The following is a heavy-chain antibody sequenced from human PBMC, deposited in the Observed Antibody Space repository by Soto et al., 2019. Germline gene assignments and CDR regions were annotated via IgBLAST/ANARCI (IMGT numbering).Heavy chain of an antibody. J-gene: IGHJ4*02. CDR1: GFTFSTFD. CDR3: VKGAWLDY. V-gene: IGHV3-23*01. CDR2: IRGVAGST. Sequence: PGGSLRLSCAASGFTFSTFDMTWVRQAPGKGLEWVSLIRGVAGSTHYPDSVKGRFTISKDNSNNMLYLGMNSLRADDTAVYFCVKGAWLDYWGQGTQVTVSS.